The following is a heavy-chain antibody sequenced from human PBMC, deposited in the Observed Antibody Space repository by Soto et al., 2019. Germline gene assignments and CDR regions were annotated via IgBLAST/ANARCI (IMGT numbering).Heavy chain of an antibody. Sequence: PSETLSLTCAVYGGSFSGYYWSWIRQPPGKGMEWIGEINHSGSTNYNPSLKIRVTISVDTSKNQFSLKLSSVTAADTAVYYCARVYIRGTGVEGAFDIWGQGTMVTVSS. J-gene: IGHJ3*02. D-gene: IGHD7-27*01. CDR1: GGSFSGYY. V-gene: IGHV4-34*01. CDR3: ARVYIRGTGVEGAFDI. CDR2: INHSGST.